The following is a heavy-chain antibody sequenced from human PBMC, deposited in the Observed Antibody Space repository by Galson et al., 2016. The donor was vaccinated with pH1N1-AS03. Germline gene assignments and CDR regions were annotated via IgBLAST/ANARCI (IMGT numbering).Heavy chain of an antibody. V-gene: IGHV1-69*13. CDR3: ARDGGYSNSSPRGYFDY. D-gene: IGHD4-11*01. Sequence: SVKVSCKASGGTFTSYAISWVRQAPGQGLEWMGGIIPIFGTANNAQKFQGRVTISADESTRIAYMELSSLRSEDTAVYYCARDGGYSNSSPRGYFDYWGPGTLGTVSS. CDR2: IIPIFGTA. CDR1: GGTFTSYA. J-gene: IGHJ4*02.